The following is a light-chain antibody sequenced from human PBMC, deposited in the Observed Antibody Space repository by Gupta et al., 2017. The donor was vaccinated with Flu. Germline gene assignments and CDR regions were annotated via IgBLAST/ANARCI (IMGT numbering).Light chain of an antibody. J-gene: IGKJ1*01. CDR3: KQRQHCPWA. Sequence: VVMTQSPLSLPVTLGQPASISCRSSQGLGYSDGNKYLHWFQQRPGQSPRRLIYQVSYRESGVPDSFSGSGSGTDFTLKISRGEAEDVGVYYCKQRQHCPWAFGQGTKVEIK. CDR2: QVS. CDR1: QGLGYSDGNKY. V-gene: IGKV2-30*01.